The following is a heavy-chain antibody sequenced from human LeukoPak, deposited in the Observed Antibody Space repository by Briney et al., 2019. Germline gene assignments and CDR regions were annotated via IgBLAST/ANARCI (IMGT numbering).Heavy chain of an antibody. J-gene: IGHJ4*02. V-gene: IGHV1-18*01. Sequence: ASVKVSCKASSYTFTSYGISWVRQAPGQGLEWMGWISAYNGNTNYAQKLQGRVTMTTDTSTSTAYMELRSLRSDDTALYYCARDGHRMYYYGGSDYHFDYWGQGTLVTVSS. D-gene: IGHD3-22*01. CDR3: ARDGHRMYYYGGSDYHFDY. CDR2: ISAYNGNT. CDR1: SYTFTSYG.